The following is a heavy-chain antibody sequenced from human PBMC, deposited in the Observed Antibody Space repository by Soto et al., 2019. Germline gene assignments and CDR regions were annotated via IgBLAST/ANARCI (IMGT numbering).Heavy chain of an antibody. V-gene: IGHV3-21*01. CDR3: ARDMAGLYYYGMDV. D-gene: IGHD3-10*01. J-gene: IGHJ6*02. CDR2: ISSSSSYI. Sequence: EVQLVESGGGLVKPGGSLRLSCAASGFTFSSYSMNWVRQAPGKGLEWVSSISSSSSYIYYADSVKGRFTISRDNAKKSLYLQMNSLRAEDTAVYYCARDMAGLYYYGMDVWGQGTTVTVSS. CDR1: GFTFSSYS.